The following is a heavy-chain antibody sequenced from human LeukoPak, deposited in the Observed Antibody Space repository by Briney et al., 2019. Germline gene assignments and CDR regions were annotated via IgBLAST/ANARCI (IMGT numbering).Heavy chain of an antibody. Sequence: SETLSLTCTVSGYSISSGYYWGWIRQPPGKGLEWIGSIYHSGSTYYNPSLKSRVTISVDTSKNQFSLKLSSVTAADTAVYYCATDIVVVPAAANPEYFQHWGQGTLVTVSS. CDR3: ATDIVVVPAAANPEYFQH. V-gene: IGHV4-38-2*02. CDR2: IYHSGST. J-gene: IGHJ1*01. CDR1: GYSISSGYY. D-gene: IGHD2-2*01.